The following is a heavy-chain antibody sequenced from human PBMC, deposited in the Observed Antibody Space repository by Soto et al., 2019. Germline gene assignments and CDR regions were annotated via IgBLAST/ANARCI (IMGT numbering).Heavy chain of an antibody. CDR2: ISYDGSNK. CDR1: GFTFKRYA. D-gene: IGHD2-8*01. J-gene: IGHJ6*04. Sequence: QVQLVESGGTVVQPGRSLRLSCAASGFTFKRYAMHWVRQAPGKGLARVALISYDGSNKYYAHSVEGRFTISRDNSKKRLTLQMESRSSEGRAVYYWGGGLSCRCSQYYGFDGWGKGSTGTVPS. CDR3: GGGLSCRCSQYYGFDG. V-gene: IGHV3-30-3*01.